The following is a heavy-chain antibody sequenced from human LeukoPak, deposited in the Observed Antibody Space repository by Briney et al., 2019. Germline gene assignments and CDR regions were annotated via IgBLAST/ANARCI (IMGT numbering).Heavy chain of an antibody. D-gene: IGHD6-6*01. CDR1: GFIFSSYG. J-gene: IGHJ6*02. V-gene: IGHV3-33*01. CDR2: IWFDGNNR. Sequence: PGRSXRLSCAASGFIFSSYGMHWVRQXPGKGLEWVAIIWFDGNNRYYGDSVKGRFTISRDNSKNTLDLQMDSLRVEDTAVYYCARDRVSSSSGPADYYYGVDVWGQGTTVTVSS. CDR3: ARDRVSSSSGPADYYYGVDV.